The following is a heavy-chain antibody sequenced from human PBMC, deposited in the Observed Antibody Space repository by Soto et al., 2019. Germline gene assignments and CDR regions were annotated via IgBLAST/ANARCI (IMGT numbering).Heavy chain of an antibody. J-gene: IGHJ6*02. V-gene: IGHV2-5*01. Sequence: SGPTLVNPTQTLTLTCSFSGFSLTTGGVAVGWIRQPPGKALEWLALIYLNDDKRYSTSLKNGLTVTKDTSKNQVVLTKTNMDAVDTATYYCADKLRYLDAMDVWRQGSTV. CDR1: GFSLTTGGVA. CDR3: ADKLRYLDAMDV. D-gene: IGHD3-9*01. CDR2: IYLNDDK.